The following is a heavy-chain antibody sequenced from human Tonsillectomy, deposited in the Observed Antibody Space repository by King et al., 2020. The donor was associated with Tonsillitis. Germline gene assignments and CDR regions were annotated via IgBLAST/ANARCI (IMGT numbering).Heavy chain of an antibody. V-gene: IGHV1-2*02. CDR1: GYTFTDYH. Sequence: VQLVESGAEVRKPGASVKVSCKASGYTFTDYHLHWVRQAPGQGLEWMGWIDPNTGGTNYAQEFQARVTMTRDTSITTAYMELSRLRSDDTAMYYGARGGCGGSTCYRGYGMDVWGQGTTVTVSS. D-gene: IGHD2-15*01. CDR3: ARGGCGGSTCYRGYGMDV. CDR2: IDPNTGGT. J-gene: IGHJ6*02.